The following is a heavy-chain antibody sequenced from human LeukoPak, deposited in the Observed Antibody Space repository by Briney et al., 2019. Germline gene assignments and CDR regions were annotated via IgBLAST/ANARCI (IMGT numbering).Heavy chain of an antibody. CDR2: INPNSGGT. D-gene: IGHD3-3*01. Sequence: ASVKVSCKASGGTFSSYAISWVRQAPGQGLEWMGWINPNSGGTNYAQKFQGRVTMTRDTSISTAYMELSRLRSDDTAVYYCAIARDFWSGYYGYWGQGTLVTVSS. CDR1: GGTFSSYA. V-gene: IGHV1-2*02. J-gene: IGHJ4*02. CDR3: AIARDFWSGYYGY.